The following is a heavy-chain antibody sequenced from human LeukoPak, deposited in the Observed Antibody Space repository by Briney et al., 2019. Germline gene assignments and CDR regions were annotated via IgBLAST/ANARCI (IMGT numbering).Heavy chain of an antibody. V-gene: IGHV5-51*01. CDR1: GYSFTSYW. J-gene: IGHJ6*03. Sequence: GESLKISCKGSGYSFTSYWIGWVRQMPGKGLEWMGIIYPGDSDTRYSPSFQGQVTISADKSISTAYLQWSSLKASDTAMYYCARSEQPYYYGSGSRYYYYYYYMDVWGKGTTVTVSS. CDR3: ARSEQPYYYGSGSRYYYYYYYMDV. D-gene: IGHD3-10*01. CDR2: IYPGDSDT.